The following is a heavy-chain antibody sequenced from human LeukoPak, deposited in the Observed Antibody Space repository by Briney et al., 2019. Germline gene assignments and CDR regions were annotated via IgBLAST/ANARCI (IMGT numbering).Heavy chain of an antibody. CDR1: GFTFSSYG. V-gene: IGHV3-30*18. J-gene: IGHJ4*02. CDR3: AKTGDDGVYFDY. Sequence: GGSLRLSCAASGFTFSSYGMHWVRQAPGKGLEWVAVISYEGSNKYYADSVKGRFTISRVNSKNTLYLQMNSLRAEDTAVYYCAKTGDDGVYFDYWGQGTLVTVSS. D-gene: IGHD7-27*01. CDR2: ISYEGSNK.